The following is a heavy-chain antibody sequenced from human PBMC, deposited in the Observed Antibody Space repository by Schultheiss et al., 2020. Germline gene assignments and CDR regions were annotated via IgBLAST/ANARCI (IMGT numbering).Heavy chain of an antibody. D-gene: IGHD2-8*01. CDR3: AKGLRGCYDP. Sequence: GGSLRLSCAASGFTFSSYGMHWVRQAPGKGLEWVAVISYDGSNKYYADSVKGRFTISRDNSKNTLYLQMNSLRVEDTAVYYCAKGLRGCYDPWGQGTLVTVSS. J-gene: IGHJ5*02. V-gene: IGHV3-30*18. CDR1: GFTFSSYG. CDR2: ISYDGSNK.